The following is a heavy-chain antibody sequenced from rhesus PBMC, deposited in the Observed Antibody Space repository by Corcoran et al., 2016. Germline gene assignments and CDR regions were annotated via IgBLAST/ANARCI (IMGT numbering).Heavy chain of an antibody. D-gene: IGHD5-24*01. CDR3: ARLGRYSGYRNWYFDL. Sequence: QVQLQESGPGLVKPSETLSLTCAVSGGSISDSYYWSWVRQPPGTGLVWIGYIYGRGGSTYYNPSLKSRVTISTDTSKNQFSLKLSSVTAADTAVYYCARLGRYSGYRNWYFDLWGPGTPITISS. J-gene: IGHJ2*01. CDR1: GGSISDSYY. CDR2: IYGRGGST. V-gene: IGHV4-106*01.